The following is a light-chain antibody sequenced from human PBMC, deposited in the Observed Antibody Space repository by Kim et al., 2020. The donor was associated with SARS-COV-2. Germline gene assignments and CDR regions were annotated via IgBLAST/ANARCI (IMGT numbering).Light chain of an antibody. V-gene: IGKV3-20*01. CDR2: ATS. CDR3: QQYGSSPWT. J-gene: IGKJ1*01. Sequence: EIVLTQSPGTLSLSPGEKATLSCRASQSVSSTYSAWYQQKPGQAPRLLIYATSSRATGIPDRFSGSGSGTDFTVTISRLEPEDFAVYYCQQYGSSPWTFGQGTKLEI. CDR1: QSVSSTY.